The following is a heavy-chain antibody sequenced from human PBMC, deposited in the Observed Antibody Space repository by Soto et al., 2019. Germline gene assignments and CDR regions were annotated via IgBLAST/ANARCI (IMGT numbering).Heavy chain of an antibody. J-gene: IGHJ4*02. CDR1: GGSISSSSYY. Sequence: SETLSLTCTVSGGSISSSSYYWGWIRQPPGKGLEWIGSIYYSGSTYYNPSLKSRVTISVDTSKNQFSLKLSSVTAADTAVYYCARHDDGYEDYWGQGTLVTVSS. D-gene: IGHD1-1*01. CDR3: ARHDDGYEDY. CDR2: IYYSGST. V-gene: IGHV4-39*01.